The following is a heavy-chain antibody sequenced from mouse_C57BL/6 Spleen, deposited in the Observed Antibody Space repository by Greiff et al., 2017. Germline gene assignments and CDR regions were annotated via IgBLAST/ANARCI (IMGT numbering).Heavy chain of an antibody. Sequence: DVQLVESGGGLVKPGGSLKLSCAASGFNFSSYAMSWVRQTPEKRLEWVATISDGGSYTYYPDNVKGRFTISRDNAKNNLYLQMSHLQSEDTAMYYCARDPRGSSYYFDYWGQGTTLSVAS. CDR3: ARDPRGSSYYFDY. CDR2: ISDGGSYT. D-gene: IGHD1-1*01. J-gene: IGHJ2*01. V-gene: IGHV5-4*01. CDR1: GFNFSSYA.